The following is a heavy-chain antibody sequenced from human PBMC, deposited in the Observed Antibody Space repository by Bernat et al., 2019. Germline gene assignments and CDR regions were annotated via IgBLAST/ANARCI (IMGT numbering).Heavy chain of an antibody. V-gene: IGHV4-39*01. CDR1: GGSISSSSYY. J-gene: IGHJ4*02. CDR2: IYYSGST. Sequence: QLQLQESGPGLVKPSETLSLTCTVSGGSISSSSYYWGWIRQPPGKGLEWIGSIYYSGSTYYNPSLKSRVTISVDTSKNQFSLKLSSVTAADTAVYYCARRQNWNPTSVYFDYWGQGTLVTVSS. CDR3: ARRQNWNPTSVYFDY. D-gene: IGHD1-1*01.